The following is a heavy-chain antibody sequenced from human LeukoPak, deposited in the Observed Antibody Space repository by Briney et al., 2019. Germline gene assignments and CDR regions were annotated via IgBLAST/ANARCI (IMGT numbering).Heavy chain of an antibody. CDR3: ARARYYDFWSGYWFDP. D-gene: IGHD3-3*01. V-gene: IGHV4-59*01. J-gene: IGHJ5*02. CDR2: IYYSGST. Sequence: PSETLSLTCAVYGGSFSGYYWSWIRQPPGKGLEWIGYIYYSGSTNYNPSLKSRVTISVDTSKNQFSLKLSSVTAADTAVYYCARARYYDFWSGYWFDPWGQGTLVTVSS. CDR1: GGSFSGYY.